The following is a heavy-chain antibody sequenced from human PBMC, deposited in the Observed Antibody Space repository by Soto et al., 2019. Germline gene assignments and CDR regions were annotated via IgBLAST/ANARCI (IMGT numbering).Heavy chain of an antibody. CDR2: ISTHTGDT. CDR3: ARGGYSYGPLLAF. D-gene: IGHD5-18*01. J-gene: IGHJ4*02. CDR1: GYTFTTYG. V-gene: IGHV1-18*01. Sequence: ASVKVSCKASGYTFTTYGVSWVRQAPGQGLEWVGEISTHTGDTLYAQKLKGRVTVTTDTATSTAYMEVRSLRSDDTAVYYCARGGYSYGPLLAFWGQGSLVTGSS.